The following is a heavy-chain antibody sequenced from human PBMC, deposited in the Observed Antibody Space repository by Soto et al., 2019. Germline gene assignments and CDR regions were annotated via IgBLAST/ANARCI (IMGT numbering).Heavy chain of an antibody. Sequence: PSETLSLTCVVSGDSITTSTSWWSWVRQPPGEGLEWIGEIHHSGDTNYDPSFESRATLSMDKPKNHFSLRLTSVTAAGTAVYYCTRLEFGMFGGYWGQGSMVTVSS. CDR1: GDSITTSTSW. CDR2: IHHSGDT. CDR3: TRLEFGMFGGY. J-gene: IGHJ4*01. V-gene: IGHV4-4*02. D-gene: IGHD3-16*01.